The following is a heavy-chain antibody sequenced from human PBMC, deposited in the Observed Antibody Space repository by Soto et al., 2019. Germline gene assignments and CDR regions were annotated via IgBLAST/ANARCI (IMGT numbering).Heavy chain of an antibody. CDR1: GFPVSNNY. CDR3: ARDPFQSWGY. J-gene: IGHJ4*02. V-gene: IGHV3-53*01. D-gene: IGHD1-26*01. CDR2: IHRGGNT. Sequence: EVQLVESGGGLIQPGGSLRLSCAASGFPVSNNYMSWVHQAPGKGLEWVSVIHRGGNTDYADSVKGRFTISRDNSKNTLYLQVNSLRAEDTAMYYCARDPFQSWGYWGQGTLVTVSS.